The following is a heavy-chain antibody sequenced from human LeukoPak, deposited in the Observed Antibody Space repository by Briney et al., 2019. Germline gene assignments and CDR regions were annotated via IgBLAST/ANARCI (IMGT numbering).Heavy chain of an antibody. CDR3: TLMGYSSSVGTGYYYYMDV. CDR2: INANTGNP. CDR1: GYTFTSYA. D-gene: IGHD6-6*01. Sequence: ASVKVSCKASGYTFTSYAMNWVRQAPGQGLEWMGWINANTGNPTYAQGFTGRFVFSLDTSVSTAYLQISSLKAEDTAVYYRTLMGYSSSVGTGYYYYMDVWGKGTTVTVSS. V-gene: IGHV7-4-1*02. J-gene: IGHJ6*03.